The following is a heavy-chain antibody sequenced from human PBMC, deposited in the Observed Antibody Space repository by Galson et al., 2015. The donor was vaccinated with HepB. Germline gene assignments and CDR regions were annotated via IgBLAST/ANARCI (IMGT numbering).Heavy chain of an antibody. CDR3: GKGGPGQINMMINRILGFDP. CDR2: ISYDGSFR. CDR1: GFSFSNYG. Sequence: SLRLSCASSGFSFSNYGIHWVRQAPGKGLEWMAVISYDGSFRYYADSVKGRLTVSRDSSRSMLYIQMNSLRVEDAAVYFRGKGGPGQINMMINRILGFDPWGEGTQVTVSS. D-gene: IGHD2/OR15-2a*01. V-gene: IGHV3-30*18. J-gene: IGHJ5*02.